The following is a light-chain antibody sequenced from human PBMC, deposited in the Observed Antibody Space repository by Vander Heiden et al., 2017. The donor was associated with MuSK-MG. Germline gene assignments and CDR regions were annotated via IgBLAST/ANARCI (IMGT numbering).Light chain of an antibody. Sequence: SSALTPDPAVSVALGQTVRITCQGARLRSTSASWYQQKPGQAPVLVSDGKNNRPSGIPDRFSGSSSGKTASLTITGAQAEDEADYYCNSRDSSGNQLVFGGGTKLTVL. CDR2: GKN. J-gene: IGLJ2*01. V-gene: IGLV3-19*01. CDR3: NSRDSSGNQLV. CDR1: RLRSTS.